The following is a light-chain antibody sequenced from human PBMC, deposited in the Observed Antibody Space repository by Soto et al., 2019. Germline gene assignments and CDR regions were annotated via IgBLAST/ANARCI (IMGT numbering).Light chain of an antibody. CDR3: QQSYSTPRT. CDR1: QSISSY. CDR2: AAS. V-gene: IGKV1-39*01. J-gene: IGKJ1*01. Sequence: DIQMTQSPSSLSASVGDRVTIPCRASQSISSYLNWYQQKPGKAPKLLIYAASSLQSGVPSRFSGSGSGPDFTLTISSLQPEDFATYYCQQSYSTPRTYGQGTKVEIK.